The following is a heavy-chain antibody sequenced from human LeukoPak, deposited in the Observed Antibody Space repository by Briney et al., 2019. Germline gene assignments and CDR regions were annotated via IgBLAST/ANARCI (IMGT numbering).Heavy chain of an antibody. Sequence: SETLSLTCSVSGGSVTNYFWTWIRQPPGKGLEWIGYIYYSGSTYYNPSLKSRVTISVATSKNQFSLRLSSVTAADTAVYYCARGSGGECDYWGQGTLVTVSS. J-gene: IGHJ4*02. CDR1: GGSVTNYF. CDR2: IYYSGST. CDR3: ARGSGGECDY. D-gene: IGHD3-10*01. V-gene: IGHV4-59*02.